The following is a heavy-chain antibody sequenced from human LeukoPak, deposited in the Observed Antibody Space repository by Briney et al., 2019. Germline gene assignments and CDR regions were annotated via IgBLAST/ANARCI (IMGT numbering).Heavy chain of an antibody. J-gene: IGHJ4*02. D-gene: IGHD6-19*01. CDR3: ARWDDSAWAFGN. Sequence: SETLSLTCIVSGGSIRSYSWNWIRQSPEKGLEWIGYIAHSGAISYKSSLKSRVTISVDTSKNQLSLKLTSVTVADTAVYYCARWDDSAWAFGNWGPGTLVTVSS. CDR2: IAHSGAI. CDR1: GGSIRSYS. V-gene: IGHV4-59*08.